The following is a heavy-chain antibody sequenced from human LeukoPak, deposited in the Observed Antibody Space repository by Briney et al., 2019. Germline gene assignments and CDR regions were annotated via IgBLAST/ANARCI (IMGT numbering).Heavy chain of an antibody. V-gene: IGHV4-34*01. CDR1: GGSFSGYY. J-gene: IGHJ4*02. D-gene: IGHD2-2*01. CDR2: INHSGST. Sequence: SEILSLTCAVYGGSFSGYYWSWIRQPPGKGLEWIGEINHSGSTNYNPSLKSRVTISVDTSKNQFSLKLSSVTAADTAVYYCARGLDCSSTSCPIYYFDYWGQGTLVTVSS. CDR3: ARGLDCSSTSCPIYYFDY.